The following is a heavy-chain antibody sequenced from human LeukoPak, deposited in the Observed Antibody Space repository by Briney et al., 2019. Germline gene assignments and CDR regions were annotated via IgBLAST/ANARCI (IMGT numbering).Heavy chain of an antibody. CDR3: ASPTPRRDYYDSSGYYYQYYYYGMDV. CDR1: GFTVSSNY. Sequence: GGSLRLSCAASGFTVSSNYMSWVRQAPGKGLEWVSVIYSGGSTYYVDSVKGRFTISRDNSKNTLYLQMNSLRAEDTAVYYCASPTPRRDYYDSSGYYYQYYYYGMDVWGQGTTVTVSS. V-gene: IGHV3-53*01. D-gene: IGHD3-22*01. J-gene: IGHJ6*02. CDR2: IYSGGST.